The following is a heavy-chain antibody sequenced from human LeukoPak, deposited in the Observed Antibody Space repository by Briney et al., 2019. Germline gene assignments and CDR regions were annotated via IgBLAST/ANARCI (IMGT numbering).Heavy chain of an antibody. CDR1: GFILSSYG. J-gene: IGHJ6*02. D-gene: IGHD6-6*01. CDR3: ARDQAGGSPWGMDV. CDR2: IWYDGSNK. V-gene: IGHV3-33*08. Sequence: TGGSLRLSCAASGFILSSYGMHWVRQAPGKGLEWVAVIWYDGSNKYYADPVKGRFTISRDNSKNTLYLQMNSLRAEDTAVYYCARDQAGGSPWGMDVWGQGTTVTVSS.